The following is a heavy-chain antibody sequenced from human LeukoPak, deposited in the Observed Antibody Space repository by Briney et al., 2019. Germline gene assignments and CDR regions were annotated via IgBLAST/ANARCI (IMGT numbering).Heavy chain of an antibody. D-gene: IGHD3-22*01. V-gene: IGHV4-39*01. J-gene: IGHJ4*02. CDR2: IYYSGST. CDR3: ASTSITMIKQTFDY. Sequence: SETLSLTCTVSGGSISSSSYYWGWIRQPPGKGLEWIGSIYYSGSTYYNPSLKSRVTISVDTSKNQFSLKLSSVTAADTAVYYCASTSITMIKQTFDYWGQGTLVTVSS. CDR1: GGSISSSSYY.